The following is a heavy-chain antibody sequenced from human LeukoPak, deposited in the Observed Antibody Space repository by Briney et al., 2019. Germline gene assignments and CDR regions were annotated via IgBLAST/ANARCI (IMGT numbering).Heavy chain of an antibody. V-gene: IGHV5-51*01. CDR2: IYPGDSDT. D-gene: IGHD1-7*01. Sequence: GESLKISCKGSGYSFTSYWIGWVRQMPGKGLEWMGIIYPGDSDTRYSPSFQGQVTISADKSISTAYLQWSSLKASDTAMYYCARRRYQTGTNENWFDPWGQGTLVTVSS. J-gene: IGHJ5*02. CDR3: ARRRYQTGTNENWFDP. CDR1: GYSFTSYW.